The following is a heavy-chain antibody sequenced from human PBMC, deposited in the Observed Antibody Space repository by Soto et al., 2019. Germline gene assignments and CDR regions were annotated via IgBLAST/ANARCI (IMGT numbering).Heavy chain of an antibody. D-gene: IGHD2-8*01. CDR2: ISGYNGDT. V-gene: IGHV1-18*01. J-gene: IGHJ6*02. CDR3: AKNGQPPYYYYGRDV. Sequence: QGQLVQSGPEAKKPGASVKVSCKASGYTFSRYGISWVRQAPGQGLEWRGWISGYNGDTKYAQKVQGRVTMTIDTSTYTDYMELRSLTSDDTAIYYCAKNGQPPYYYYGRDVGGQGTTGTVSS. CDR1: GYTFSRYG.